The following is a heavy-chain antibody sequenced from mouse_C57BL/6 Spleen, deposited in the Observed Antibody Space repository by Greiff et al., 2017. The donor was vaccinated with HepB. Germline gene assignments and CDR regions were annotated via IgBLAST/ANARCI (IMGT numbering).Heavy chain of an antibody. CDR2: IYPGDGDT. D-gene: IGHD4-1*01. V-gene: IGHV1-82*01. J-gene: IGHJ3*01. Sequence: QVQLQQSGPELVKPGASVKISCKASGYAFSSSWMNWVKQRPGKGLEWIGRIYPGDGDTNYNGKFKGKATLTADKSSSTAYMQLSSLTSEDSAVYFCAREGGLGWFAYWGQGTLVTVSA. CDR3: AREGGLGWFAY. CDR1: GYAFSSSW.